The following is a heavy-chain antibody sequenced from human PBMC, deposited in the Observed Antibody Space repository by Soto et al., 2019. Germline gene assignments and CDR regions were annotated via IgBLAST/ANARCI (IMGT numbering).Heavy chain of an antibody. V-gene: IGHV4-30-2*01. CDR2: IYHSGST. CDR1: CGSISSGGYS. J-gene: IGHJ3*02. Sequence: SETLSLTCAVSCGSISSGGYSWSWLRQPPGRGLEWIGYIYHSGSTYYNPSLKSRVTISVDRSKNQFSLKLSSVTAADTAVDYCARARMVYDSSGYYHNDAFDIWGQGTMVTISS. D-gene: IGHD3-22*01. CDR3: ARARMVYDSSGYYHNDAFDI.